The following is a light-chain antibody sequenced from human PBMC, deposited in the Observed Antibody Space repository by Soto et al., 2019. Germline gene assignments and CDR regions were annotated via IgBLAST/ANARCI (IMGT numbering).Light chain of an antibody. J-gene: IGKJ1*01. V-gene: IGKV1-5*01. Sequence: MTQSPSTVSASVGDRVTITCRASQSISSWLAWYQQKPGKAPRLLIYDASSLESGVPSRFSGSGSGTEFTLTISSLQPDDFAPYYCQQYNSYSWTFGQGTKVAIK. CDR1: QSISSW. CDR2: DAS. CDR3: QQYNSYSWT.